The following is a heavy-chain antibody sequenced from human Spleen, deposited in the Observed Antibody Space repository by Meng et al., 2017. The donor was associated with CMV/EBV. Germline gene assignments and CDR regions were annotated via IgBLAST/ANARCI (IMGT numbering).Heavy chain of an antibody. CDR1: GYTFSNYW. Sequence: KVSCKASGYTFSNYWIAWVRQMPGKGLEWMGFVYPGDSDTRYSPSFQGQVTISADKSISTAYLQWSSLKASDIAMYYCATPRYSGSPHDAFDIWGQGTMVTVSS. J-gene: IGHJ3*02. V-gene: IGHV5-51*01. CDR3: ATPRYSGSPHDAFDI. D-gene: IGHD1-26*01. CDR2: VYPGDSDT.